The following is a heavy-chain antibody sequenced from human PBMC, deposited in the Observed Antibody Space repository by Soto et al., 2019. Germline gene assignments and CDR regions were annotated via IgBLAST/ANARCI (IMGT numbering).Heavy chain of an antibody. CDR3: ASLSLLSRYYFDY. CDR1: GGSISSYY. D-gene: IGHD2-2*01. V-gene: IGHV4-59*08. J-gene: IGHJ4*02. CDR2: IYYSGST. Sequence: PSETLSLTCTVSGGSISSYYWSWIRQPPGKGLEWIGYIYYSGSTNYNPSLKSRVTISVDTSKNQFSLKLSSVTAADTAVYYCASLSLLSRYYFDYWGQGTLVTVSS.